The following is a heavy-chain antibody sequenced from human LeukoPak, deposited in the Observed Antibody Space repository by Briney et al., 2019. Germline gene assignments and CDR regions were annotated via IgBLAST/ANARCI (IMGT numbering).Heavy chain of an antibody. D-gene: IGHD6-19*01. CDR1: GFTFSSYA. V-gene: IGHV3-30-3*01. Sequence: GGSLRLSCAASGFTFSSYAMHWVRQAPGKGLEWVAVISYDGSNKYYADSVKGRFTISRDNSKNTLYLQMNSLRAEDTAVYYCASPTVGLSSGWFDYWGQGTLVTVSS. J-gene: IGHJ4*02. CDR2: ISYDGSNK. CDR3: ASPTVGLSSGWFDY.